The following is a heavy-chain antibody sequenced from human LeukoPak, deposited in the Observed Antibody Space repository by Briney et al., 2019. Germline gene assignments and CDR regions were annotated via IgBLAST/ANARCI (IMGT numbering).Heavy chain of an antibody. CDR2: INPNSGGT. D-gene: IGHD6-6*01. V-gene: IGHV1-2*02. J-gene: IGHJ3*02. Sequence: GASVKVSCKASGYTFTGYYMHWVRQAPGQGLEWMGWINPNSGGTNYAQKFQGRVTMTRDTSISTAYMELSRLRSDDTAVYYCARVRLEYSSSEAFDIWGQGTMVTVSS. CDR3: ARVRLEYSSSEAFDI. CDR1: GYTFTGYY.